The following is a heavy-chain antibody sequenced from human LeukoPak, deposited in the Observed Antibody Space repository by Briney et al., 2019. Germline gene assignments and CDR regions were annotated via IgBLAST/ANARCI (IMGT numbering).Heavy chain of an antibody. J-gene: IGHJ4*02. CDR2: IHFDGNNK. Sequence: GGSLRLSCVASGITFSSYGLHWVRQAPGKGLEWVAFIHFDGNNKYYADSVKGRFTISRDNSKNTLYLQMNSLRAEDTAVYYCAKDQGWGIAARRREDPTYYFDYWGQGTLVTVSS. D-gene: IGHD6-6*01. CDR1: GITFSSYG. V-gene: IGHV3-30*02. CDR3: AKDQGWGIAARRREDPTYYFDY.